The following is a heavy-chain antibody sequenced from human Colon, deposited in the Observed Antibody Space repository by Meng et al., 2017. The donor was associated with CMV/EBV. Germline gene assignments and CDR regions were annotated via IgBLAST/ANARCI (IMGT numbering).Heavy chain of an antibody. Sequence: SVQVSCKASGGTFRSYSISWLRQAPGQGLEWMGRISPALGIASYAQKFPDRVTITADTSTSTAYMELTTLRSDDTAVYYCSRGVLWGSSSTYFDYWGQGTLVTVSS. D-gene: IGHD3-16*01. CDR3: SRGVLWGSSSTYFDY. CDR2: ISPALGIA. V-gene: IGHV1-69*02. J-gene: IGHJ4*02. CDR1: GGTFRSYS.